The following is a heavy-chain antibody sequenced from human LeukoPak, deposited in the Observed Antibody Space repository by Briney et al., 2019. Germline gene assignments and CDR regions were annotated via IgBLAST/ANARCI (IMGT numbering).Heavy chain of an antibody. Sequence: PGGSLRLSCAASGFIFNTYAMSWVRQAPGKGLEWVSTIKGSGETTHYADSVQGRFTISRDNPLYTVYLQMDSLRGEDTAVYYCAKDRISYTTSPGELSHWGQGTLVIVSS. CDR2: IKGSGETT. V-gene: IGHV3-23*01. CDR1: GFIFNTYA. D-gene: IGHD3-10*01. CDR3: AKDRISYTTSPGELSH. J-gene: IGHJ4*02.